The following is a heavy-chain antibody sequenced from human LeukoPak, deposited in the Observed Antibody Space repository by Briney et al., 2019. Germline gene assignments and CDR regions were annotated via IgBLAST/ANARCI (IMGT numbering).Heavy chain of an antibody. CDR1: GGSISSYY. CDR3: ARPSPSGSIDY. D-gene: IGHD3-22*01. Sequence: SETLSLTCTVSGGSISSYYWSWIRQPPGKGLEWIGYIYYSGSTNYSPSLKSRVTISVDTSKNQFSLKLSSVTAADTAVYYCARPSPSGSIDYWGQGTLVTVSS. J-gene: IGHJ4*02. V-gene: IGHV4-59*08. CDR2: IYYSGST.